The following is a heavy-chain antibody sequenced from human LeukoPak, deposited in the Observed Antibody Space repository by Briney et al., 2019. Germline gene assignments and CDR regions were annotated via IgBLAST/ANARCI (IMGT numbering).Heavy chain of an antibody. CDR1: GDFITAYY. CDR2: VYYTGST. V-gene: IGHV4-59*01. J-gene: IGHJ4*02. D-gene: IGHD7-27*01. CDR3: ATNTGTVFDY. Sequence: SSETLSLTCTVSGDFITAYYWSWIRQPPGKGLEWIGYVYYTGSTEYNPSLRSRVTVSLEMSKHQFSLDLTSVTAADTAVYYCATNTGTVFDYWGQGALVTVSS.